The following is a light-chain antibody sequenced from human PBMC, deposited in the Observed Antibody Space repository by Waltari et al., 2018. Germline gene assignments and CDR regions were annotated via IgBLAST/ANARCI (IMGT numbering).Light chain of an antibody. Sequence: DIQRSPSPSTLSASVGDRGTITCRASQSISSWLAWYQQKPGKAPKLLIYKASSLESGVPSRFSGSGSGTEFTLTISSLQPDYFATYYCQQYNSYSYSFGQGTKLEIK. CDR1: QSISSW. CDR2: KAS. V-gene: IGKV1-5*03. J-gene: IGKJ2*03. CDR3: QQYNSYSYS.